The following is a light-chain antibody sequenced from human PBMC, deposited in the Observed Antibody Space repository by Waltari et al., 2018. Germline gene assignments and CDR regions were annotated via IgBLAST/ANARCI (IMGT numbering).Light chain of an antibody. CDR3: QTGGHGTWV. CDR1: SGHSSNI. V-gene: IGLV4-69*01. J-gene: IGLJ3*02. CDR2: VNSDGSH. Sequence: PSASASLGASVKLTCTLSSGHSSNIIAWHQQQPETGPRYLMNVNSDGSHSKGDEIPDRFSGSSSGAERYLTISSLQSADEADYYCQTGGHGTWVFGGGTKLTVL.